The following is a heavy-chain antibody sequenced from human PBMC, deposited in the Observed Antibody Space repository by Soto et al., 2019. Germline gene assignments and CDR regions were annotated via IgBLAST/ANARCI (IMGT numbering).Heavy chain of an antibody. CDR2: ISGSGGST. V-gene: IGHV3-23*01. CDR3: AKDRMLRVTKGWFDP. J-gene: IGHJ5*02. CDR1: GFTFSSYA. Sequence: GGSLRLSCAASGFTFSSYAMNWVRQAPGKGLEWVSAISGSGGSTYYADSVKGRFTISRDNSKNTLYLQMNSLRAEDTAVYYCAKDRMLRVTKGWFDPWGQGTLVTVSS. D-gene: IGHD3-10*01.